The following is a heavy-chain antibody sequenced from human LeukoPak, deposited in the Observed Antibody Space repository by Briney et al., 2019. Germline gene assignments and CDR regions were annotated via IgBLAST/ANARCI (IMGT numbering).Heavy chain of an antibody. CDR1: GFTLSNYD. J-gene: IGHJ5*02. CDR2: ISTSSRYI. Sequence: TGGSLRLSCAASGFTLSNYDMTSVRQAPGKGLEWVSSISTSSRYIYYKDSVRGRFTISRDDAKNSLYLEMNSLRAEDTAVYYCARADCSSSTCYLRRSWFDPWGQGTLVTVSS. D-gene: IGHD2-2*01. CDR3: ARADCSSSTCYLRRSWFDP. V-gene: IGHV3-21*01.